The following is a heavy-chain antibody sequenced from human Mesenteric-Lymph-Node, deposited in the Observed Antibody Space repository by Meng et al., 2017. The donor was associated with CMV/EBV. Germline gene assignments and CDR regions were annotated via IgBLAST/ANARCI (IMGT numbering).Heavy chain of an antibody. CDR1: GFTFSSYA. D-gene: IGHD1-26*01. V-gene: IGHV3-30*04. Sequence: GESLKISCAASGFTFSSYAMHWVHQAPGKGLEWVAVISYDGSNKYYADSVKGRFTISRDNSKNTLYLQMNSLRAEDTAVYYCARDSWELLYYYYGMDVWGQGTTVTVSS. J-gene: IGHJ6*02. CDR2: ISYDGSNK. CDR3: ARDSWELLYYYYGMDV.